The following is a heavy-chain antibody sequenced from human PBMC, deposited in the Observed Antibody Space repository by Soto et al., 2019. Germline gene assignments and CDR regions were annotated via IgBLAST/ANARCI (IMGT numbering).Heavy chain of an antibody. D-gene: IGHD2-21*01. J-gene: IGHJ5*02. CDR3: ATRISGFGLLIPPFDP. V-gene: IGHV4-34*01. CDR2: INHTGGT. Sequence: SETLSLTCAVYGGSVNRYYWNWIRQPPGKGLGWIGAINHTGGTHYNPSLKSRFTMSVDTSQNQFSLRLSSVTAADTAIYSCATRISGFGLLIPPFDPWGQGTQVTVSS. CDR1: GGSVNRYY.